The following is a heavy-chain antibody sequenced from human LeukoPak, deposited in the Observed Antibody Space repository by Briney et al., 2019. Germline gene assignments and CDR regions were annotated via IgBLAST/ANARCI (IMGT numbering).Heavy chain of an antibody. Sequence: SQTLSLTCAVSGGSISSGGYSWSWIRQPPGKGLEWIGYIFHSGSTYYNPSLKSRVTISVDRSKDQFSLELTSVTAADTAVYYCARVEMATELGLDIRGQGTMVTVSS. CDR3: ARVEMATELGLDI. CDR2: IFHSGST. CDR1: GGSISSGGYS. D-gene: IGHD5-24*01. J-gene: IGHJ3*02. V-gene: IGHV4-30-2*01.